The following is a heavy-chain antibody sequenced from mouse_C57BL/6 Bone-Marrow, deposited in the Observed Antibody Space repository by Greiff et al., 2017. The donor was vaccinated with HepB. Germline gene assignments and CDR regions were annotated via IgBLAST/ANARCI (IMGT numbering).Heavy chain of an antibody. CDR1: GYTFTSSG. D-gene: IGHD3-2*02. V-gene: IGHV1-81*01. CDR2: IYPRSGNT. J-gene: IGHJ3*01. CDR3: ARTAQAFLFAY. Sequence: QVQLQQSGAELARPGASVTLSCKASGYTFTSSGISWVKQRTGQGLAWIGDIYPRSGNTYYNEKFKGKATLTADKSSSTAYMELRSLTSEDSAVYFCARTAQAFLFAYWGQGTLVTVSA.